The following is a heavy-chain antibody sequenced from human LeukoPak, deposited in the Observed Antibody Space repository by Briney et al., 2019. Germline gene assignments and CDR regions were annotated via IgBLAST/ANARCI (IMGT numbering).Heavy chain of an antibody. V-gene: IGHV3-74*01. J-gene: IGHJ4*02. D-gene: IGHD3-22*01. CDR2: INGDGSTL. CDR3: VRDSGESSGYYFDY. Sequence: PGGSLRLSCAASGFIFSRYWMHWVRQAPGKGLVWVSRINGDGSTLSYADSVKGRFTISRDNAKNTLYLQMNSLRAEDTAVYYCVRDSGESSGYYFDYWGQGTLVTVSS. CDR1: GFIFSRYW.